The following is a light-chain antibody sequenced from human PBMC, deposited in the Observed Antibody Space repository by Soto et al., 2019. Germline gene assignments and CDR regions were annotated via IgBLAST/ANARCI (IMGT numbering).Light chain of an antibody. CDR2: DAS. Sequence: DIQMTQSPSSLSASVGDRVTITCQASQNINNYLNWYQQKPGRAPKLLIYDASNLEAGVPSRFRGSGSGTDFTFTISRLQPEDIATYYCQQYDSYSWTFGQGTKVDI. V-gene: IGKV1-33*01. CDR1: QNINNY. CDR3: QQYDSYSWT. J-gene: IGKJ1*01.